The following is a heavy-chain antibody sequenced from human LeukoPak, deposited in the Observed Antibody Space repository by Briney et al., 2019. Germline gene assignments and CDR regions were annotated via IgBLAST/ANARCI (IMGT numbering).Heavy chain of an antibody. J-gene: IGHJ4*02. CDR1: GFTFSSYA. CDR3: VKGYSGYDFNFDY. CDR2: ISSNGGST. V-gene: IGHV3-64D*06. D-gene: IGHD5-12*01. Sequence: GGSLRLPCSASGFTFSSYAMHWVRQAPGKGLEYVSAISSNGGSTYYADSVKGRFTISRDNSKNTLYLQMSSLRAEDTAVYYCVKGYSGYDFNFDYWGQGTLVTVSS.